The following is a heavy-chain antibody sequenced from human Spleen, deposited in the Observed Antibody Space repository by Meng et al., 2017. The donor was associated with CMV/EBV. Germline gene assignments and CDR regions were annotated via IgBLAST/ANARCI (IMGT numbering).Heavy chain of an antibody. CDR1: GFTFSRYW. J-gene: IGHJ4*02. Sequence: GESLKISCAASGFTFSRYWMHWVRQAPGKGLEWVSRVTNDGSGTTYGDSMKGRFTISRDNAKNTLSLQMNSLRAEDTAIYYCAKAVLATCSGVFCYHFDYWGQGTLVTVSS. D-gene: IGHD2-15*01. CDR2: VTNDGSGT. V-gene: IGHV3-74*01. CDR3: AKAVLATCSGVFCYHFDY.